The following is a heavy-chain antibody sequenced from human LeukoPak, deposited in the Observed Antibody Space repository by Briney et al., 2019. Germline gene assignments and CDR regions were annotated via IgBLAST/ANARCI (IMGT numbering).Heavy chain of an antibody. V-gene: IGHV4-34*01. CDR2: INHSGST. CDR1: GGSISSYY. D-gene: IGHD2-2*01. CDR3: ARTELVVPAAGYMDV. Sequence: SETLSLTCTVSGGSISSYYWSWIRQPPGKGLEWIGEINHSGSTNYNPSLKSRVTISVDTSKNQFSLKLSSVTAADTAVYYCARTELVVPAAGYMDVWGKGTTVTVSS. J-gene: IGHJ6*03.